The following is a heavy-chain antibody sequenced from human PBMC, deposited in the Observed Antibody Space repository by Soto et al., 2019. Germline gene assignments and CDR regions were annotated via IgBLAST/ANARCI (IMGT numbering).Heavy chain of an antibody. D-gene: IGHD3-10*01. CDR3: ARGPEYGSGSYYNFGWFDP. CDR1: GFTFSSYS. V-gene: IGHV3-21*01. CDR2: ISSSSSYI. J-gene: IGHJ5*02. Sequence: GGSLRLSCAASGFTFSSYSMNWVRQTPGKGLEWVSSISSSSSYIYYADSVKGRFTISRDNAKNSLYLQMNSLRAEDTAVYYCARGPEYGSGSYYNFGWFDPWGQGTLVTVSS.